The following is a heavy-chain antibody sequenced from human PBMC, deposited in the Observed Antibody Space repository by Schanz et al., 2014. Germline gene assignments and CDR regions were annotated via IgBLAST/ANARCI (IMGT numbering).Heavy chain of an antibody. CDR3: ARDRGHGDLPGDI. Sequence: QVQLQQWGAGLLKPSETLSLTCAVSGDSISSGGYYWSWIRQHPGKGLEWIGYISYSGVTYYNPSLKSRVTISMHTSKNQFSLSLSSATAADTAVYYCARDRGHGDLPGDIWGQGTMVTVSS. CDR2: ISYSGVT. CDR1: GDSISSGGYY. D-gene: IGHD4-17*01. V-gene: IGHV4-31*11. J-gene: IGHJ3*02.